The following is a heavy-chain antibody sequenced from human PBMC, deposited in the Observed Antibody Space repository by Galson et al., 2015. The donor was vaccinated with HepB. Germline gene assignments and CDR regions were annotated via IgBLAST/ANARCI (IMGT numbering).Heavy chain of an antibody. J-gene: IGHJ4*02. D-gene: IGHD6-19*01. CDR2: ISSSSSYT. CDR1: GFTFSDYY. Sequence: SLRLSCAASGFTFSDYYMSWIRQAPGKGLEWVSYISSSSSYTNYADSVKGRFTISRDNAKNSLYLQMNSLRAEDTAVYYFARRPLAVAGEYYFDYWGQGTLVTVSS. CDR3: ARRPLAVAGEYYFDY. V-gene: IGHV3-11*03.